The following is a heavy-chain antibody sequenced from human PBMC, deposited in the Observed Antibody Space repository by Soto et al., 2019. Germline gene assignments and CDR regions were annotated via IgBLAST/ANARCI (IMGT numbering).Heavy chain of an antibody. Sequence: QVQLVESGGGVVQPGRSLRLSCAASGFTFSSYAMHWVRQAPGKGLEWVAVISYDGSNKYYADSVKGRFTSSRENSKNTLYLQRNSRRAEDTAVYYCARGSQGGDSRGQVDAFDIWGQGTMVTVAS. CDR1: GFTFSSYA. D-gene: IGHD3-22*01. CDR3: ARGSQGGDSRGQVDAFDI. V-gene: IGHV3-30-3*01. CDR2: ISYDGSNK. J-gene: IGHJ3*02.